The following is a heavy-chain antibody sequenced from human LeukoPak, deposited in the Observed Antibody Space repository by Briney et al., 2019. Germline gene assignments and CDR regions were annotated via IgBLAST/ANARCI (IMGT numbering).Heavy chain of an antibody. J-gene: IGHJ4*02. CDR2: INPNSGGT. Sequence: ASVTVSCKASGYTFTGYYMHWVRQAPGQGLEWMGWINPNSGGTNYAQKFQGRVTMTRDTSISTAYMELSRLRSDDTAVYYCARETAGSHEIDYWGQGTLVTVSS. CDR3: ARETAGSHEIDY. V-gene: IGHV1-2*02. D-gene: IGHD6-13*01. CDR1: GYTFTGYY.